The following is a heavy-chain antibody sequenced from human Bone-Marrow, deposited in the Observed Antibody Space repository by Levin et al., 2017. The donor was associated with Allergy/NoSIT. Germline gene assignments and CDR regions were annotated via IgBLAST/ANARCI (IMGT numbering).Heavy chain of an antibody. V-gene: IGHV2-70*01. Sequence: SASGPTLVKPTQTLTLTCTFSGFSLTTTEMCVSWIRQPPGKALEWLALVDWDDDKFYSTSLKTRLTISKDTSKNQVVLTMTNMDPVDTATYYCARIRRPLVGPNNVYWGYYGMDVWGQGTTVTVSS. CDR1: GFSLTTTEMC. CDR2: VDWDDDK. D-gene: IGHD1-26*01. CDR3: ARIRRPLVGPNNVYWGYYGMDV. J-gene: IGHJ6*02.